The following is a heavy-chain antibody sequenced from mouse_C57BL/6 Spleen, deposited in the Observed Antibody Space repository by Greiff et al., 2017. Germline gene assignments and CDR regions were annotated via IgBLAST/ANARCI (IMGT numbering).Heavy chain of an antibody. CDR2: IYPGDGDT. Sequence: QVHVKQSGPELVKPGASVTISCKASGYAFSSSWMNWVKQRPGKGLEWIGRIYPGDGDTNYNGKFTGKATLTADNSSSTAYLQLSSLTSEDSAVYFCARRGVYYYSSGDWFAYWGQGTLVTVSA. V-gene: IGHV1-82*01. J-gene: IGHJ3*01. D-gene: IGHD1-1*01. CDR1: GYAFSSSW. CDR3: ARRGVYYYSSGDWFAY.